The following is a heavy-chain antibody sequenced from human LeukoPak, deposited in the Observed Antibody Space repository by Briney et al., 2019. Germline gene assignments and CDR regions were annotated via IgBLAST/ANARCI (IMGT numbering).Heavy chain of an antibody. CDR3: ARLNYWYFDL. CDR1: GGSISSSSYY. CDR2: IYYSGST. V-gene: IGHV4-39*01. J-gene: IGHJ2*01. Sequence: SPSETLSLTCTVSGGSISSSSYYWGWIRQPPGKGLEWIGSIYYSGSTYYNPSLKSRVTISVDTSKNQFSLKLSSVTAADTAVYYCARLNYWYFDLWGRGTLVTVSS.